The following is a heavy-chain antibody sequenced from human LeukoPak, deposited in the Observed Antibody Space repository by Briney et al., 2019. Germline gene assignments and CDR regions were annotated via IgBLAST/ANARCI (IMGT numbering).Heavy chain of an antibody. CDR1: GFTFSSYW. CDR2: TKPDGSEK. D-gene: IGHD2-15*01. J-gene: IGHJ4*02. Sequence: GGSLRLSCAASGFTFSSYWMSWIRQAPGKGLEWVANTKPDGSEKNYVDSVKGRFTISRDNAKNSLYLQMNSLRAEDTAMYYCARGTLKDDYFDYWGQGTLVTVSS. V-gene: IGHV3-7*01. CDR3: ARGTLKDDYFDY.